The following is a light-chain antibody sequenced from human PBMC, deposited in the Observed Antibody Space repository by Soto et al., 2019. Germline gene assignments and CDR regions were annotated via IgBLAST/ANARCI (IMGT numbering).Light chain of an antibody. CDR2: KAS. Sequence: DIQITQSPSTLSASVGDRVTITCRASQSISSWLAWYQQKPGKAPKLLIYKASNLESGVPSRFSGSGSGTAFTLTISSLQPDDFATYYCQQYNSYPWTFGQGTKVEIK. CDR1: QSISSW. V-gene: IGKV1-5*03. CDR3: QQYNSYPWT. J-gene: IGKJ1*01.